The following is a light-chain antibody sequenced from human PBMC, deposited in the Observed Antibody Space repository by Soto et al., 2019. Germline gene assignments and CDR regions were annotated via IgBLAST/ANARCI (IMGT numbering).Light chain of an antibody. CDR2: AAS. V-gene: IGKV1-39*01. CDR1: QSISNN. Sequence: DIQMTQSPSSLSASVEDRVIITCRASQSISNNLNWYQQKPGKAPKLLIFAASSLQSGVPSRFSGSRSGPDFTLTISSLQPEDVATYYCQQSYSSPPTFGQGTKVEIK. CDR3: QQSYSSPPT. J-gene: IGKJ1*01.